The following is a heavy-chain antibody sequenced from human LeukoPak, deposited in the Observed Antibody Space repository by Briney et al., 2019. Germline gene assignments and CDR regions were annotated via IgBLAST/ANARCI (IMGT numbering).Heavy chain of an antibody. J-gene: IGHJ4*02. CDR2: ISSSGNTI. V-gene: IGHV3-48*03. Sequence: PGGSLRLSCAASEFTFTSYELNWVRQAPGKGLEWVSYISSSGNTISYADSVKDRFTISRDNAKNSLYLQMNSLRAEDTAVYYCARVNEAVAGTDYWGQGTLVTVSS. CDR3: ARVNEAVAGTDY. CDR1: EFTFTSYE. D-gene: IGHD6-19*01.